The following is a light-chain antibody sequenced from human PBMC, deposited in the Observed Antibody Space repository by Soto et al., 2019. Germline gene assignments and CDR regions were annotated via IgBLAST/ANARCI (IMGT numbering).Light chain of an antibody. J-gene: IGKJ4*01. CDR3: QQYGDSPLT. V-gene: IGKV3-20*01. CDR1: QSVSSSTS. CDR2: GAS. Sequence: EIVLTQSPGTLSLSPGERAALSCRASQSVSSSTSLAWYQQKTGQAPRLIIYGASSRAVGVPDRFSGSGSGTDFTLTISRLEPEDFAVYYCQQYGDSPLTFGGGTKVE.